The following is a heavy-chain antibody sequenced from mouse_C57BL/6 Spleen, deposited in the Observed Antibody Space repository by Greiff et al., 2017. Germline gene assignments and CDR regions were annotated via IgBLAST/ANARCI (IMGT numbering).Heavy chain of an antibody. J-gene: IGHJ3*01. Sequence: VQLQQSGAELVKPGASVKLSCTASGFNIKDYYLHWVKQRTDQGLEWIGRIDPEDGETKSAPKFQGQATITADTSSTTAYLQLSSLTSEDTAVYYCASPITTVVATDWFAYWGQGTLVTVSA. D-gene: IGHD1-1*01. CDR3: ASPITTVVATDWFAY. CDR1: GFNIKDYY. CDR2: IDPEDGET. V-gene: IGHV14-2*01.